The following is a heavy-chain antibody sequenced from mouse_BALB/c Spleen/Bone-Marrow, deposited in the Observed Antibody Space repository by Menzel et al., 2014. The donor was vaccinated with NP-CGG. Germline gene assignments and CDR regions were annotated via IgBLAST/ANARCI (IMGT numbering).Heavy chain of an antibody. J-gene: IGHJ2*01. CDR2: INPSTGYT. D-gene: IGHD2-12*01. CDR1: GCTFTSYW. CDR3: ARWGDDGTFDY. V-gene: IGHV1-7*01. Sequence: VQLQQSGAELAKPGASVKMSCKASGCTFTSYWMHWVKQRPGQGLEWIGYINPSTGYTEYNQKFKDKATLTADKSSSTAYMQLSSLTSEDSAVYYCARWGDDGTFDYWGQGTTLTVSS.